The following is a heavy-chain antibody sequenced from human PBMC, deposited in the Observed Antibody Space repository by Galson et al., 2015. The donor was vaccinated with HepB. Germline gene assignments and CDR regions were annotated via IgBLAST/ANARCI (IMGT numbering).Heavy chain of an antibody. J-gene: IGHJ4*02. Sequence: SVKVSCKASGYTFTSYDINWVRQATGQGLEWMGWMNPNSGNTGYAQKFQGRVTMTRNTSISTAYMELSSLRSEDTAVYYCARGTQYNWNDRDYWGQGTLVTVSS. CDR1: GYTFTSYD. CDR3: ARGTQYNWNDRDY. CDR2: MNPNSGNT. V-gene: IGHV1-8*01. D-gene: IGHD1-20*01.